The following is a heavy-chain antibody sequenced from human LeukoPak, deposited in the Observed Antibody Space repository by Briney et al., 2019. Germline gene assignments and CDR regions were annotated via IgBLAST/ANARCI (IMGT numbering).Heavy chain of an antibody. D-gene: IGHD6-19*01. CDR3: ARPYTSGYRGAFNI. J-gene: IGHJ3*02. V-gene: IGHV4-59*01. CDR2: IYYSGST. CDR1: GFTFSDYY. Sequence: GSLRLSCAASGFTFSDYYMSWIRQAPGKGLEWIGYIYYSGSTNYNPSLKSRVTISVDTSKNQFSLKLSSMTAADTAVYYCARPYTSGYRGAFNIWGQGTMVTVSS.